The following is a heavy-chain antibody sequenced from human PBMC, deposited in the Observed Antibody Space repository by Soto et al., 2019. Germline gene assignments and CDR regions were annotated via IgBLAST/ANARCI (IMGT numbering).Heavy chain of an antibody. CDR2: FDPEDGET. J-gene: IGHJ5*02. D-gene: IGHD3-3*01. V-gene: IGHV1-24*01. CDR1: GYTLTELS. CDR3: ATGYHDFWSGYYHNWFDP. Sequence: RASVKVSCKVSGYTLTELSMHWVRQAPGKGLEWMGGFDPEDGETIYAQKFQGRVTMTEDTSTDTAYMELSSLRSEDTAVYYCATGYHDFWSGYYHNWFDPWGQGTLVTVSS.